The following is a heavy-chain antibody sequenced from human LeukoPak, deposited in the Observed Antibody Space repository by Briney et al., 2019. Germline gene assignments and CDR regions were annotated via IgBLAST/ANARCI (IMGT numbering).Heavy chain of an antibody. CDR2: ISGGGGTT. V-gene: IGHV3-23*01. D-gene: IGHD3-9*01. CDR3: ARLYDILTGAFDY. Sequence: GGSLRLSCAASGFTFSSYAMSWVRQAPGKGLEWVSAISGGGGTTYYADSVKGRFTISRDNSKNMLYLQMSSLRAEDTAIYYCARLYDILTGAFDYWGQGTLVTVSS. CDR1: GFTFSSYA. J-gene: IGHJ4*02.